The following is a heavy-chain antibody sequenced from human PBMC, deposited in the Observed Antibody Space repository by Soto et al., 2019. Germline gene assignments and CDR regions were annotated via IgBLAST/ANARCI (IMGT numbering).Heavy chain of an antibody. D-gene: IGHD5-12*01. CDR1: GGSFSGYY. J-gene: IGHJ4*02. Sequence: LSLTCAVYGGSFSGYYWSWIRQPPGKGLDWIGEINHGGSTNYNPSLKSRVTISIDTSKNQFSLKLSSVTAADTAVYYCASGGQTIIPKDWGQGTLVTVSS. V-gene: IGHV4-34*01. CDR2: INHGGST. CDR3: ASGGQTIIPKD.